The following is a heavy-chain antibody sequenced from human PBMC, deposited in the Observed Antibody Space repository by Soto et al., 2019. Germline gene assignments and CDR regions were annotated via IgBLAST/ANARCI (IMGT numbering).Heavy chain of an antibody. CDR2: IKSKTDGGTT. D-gene: IGHD2-15*01. Sequence: EVQLVESGGGLVKPGGSLRLSCAASGFTFSNAWMNWVRQAPGKGLEWVGRIKSKTDGGTTDYAAPVKGRFTISRDDSKITLYLQMNSLKTEDTAVYYCTALIVVVVAATDYWGQGTLVTVSS. V-gene: IGHV3-15*07. CDR3: TALIVVVVAATDY. CDR1: GFTFSNAW. J-gene: IGHJ4*02.